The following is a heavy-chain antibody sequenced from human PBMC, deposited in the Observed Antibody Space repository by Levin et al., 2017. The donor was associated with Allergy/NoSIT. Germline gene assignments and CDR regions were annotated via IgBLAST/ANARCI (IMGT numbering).Heavy chain of an antibody. CDR3: ARDRTITASGQTYYYGMDG. D-gene: IGHD6-13*01. Sequence: SETLSLTCTVSGGSISSSSYYWSWIRQPPGKGLEWIGYMYNSGSTKYNPSLKSRVTISVDTSKNQFSLKLNSVTAADAAVYYCARDRTITASGQTYYYGMDGWGQGTTVTVSS. CDR2: MYNSGST. CDR1: GGSISSSSYY. J-gene: IGHJ6*02. V-gene: IGHV4-61*01.